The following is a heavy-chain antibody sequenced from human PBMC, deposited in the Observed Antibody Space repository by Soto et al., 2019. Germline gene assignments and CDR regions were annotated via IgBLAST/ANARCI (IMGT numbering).Heavy chain of an antibody. V-gene: IGHV1-3*05. CDR3: ARESYGGEFDY. CDR2: INSGNGNT. J-gene: IGHJ4*02. Sequence: QVQLVQSGAEEKKPGASVKVSCKASGYTFTSYAMHWVRQAPGQRLEWMGWINSGNGNTKYSQKFQGRVTITRVTSASTAYMELSSLRSEDTAVYYCARESYGGEFDYWGQGTLVTVSS. CDR1: GYTFTSYA. D-gene: IGHD4-17*01.